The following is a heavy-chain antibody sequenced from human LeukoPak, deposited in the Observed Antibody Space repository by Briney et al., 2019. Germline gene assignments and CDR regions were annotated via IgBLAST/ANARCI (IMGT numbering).Heavy chain of an antibody. J-gene: IGHJ4*02. V-gene: IGHV3-23*01. CDR3: ASLIPTKAGYSSSWYASGFDY. CDR1: GFTFSSYG. D-gene: IGHD6-13*01. Sequence: QPGGSLRLSCAASGFTFSSYGMSWVRQAPGKGLEWVSAISGSGGSTYYADSVKGRFTISRDNSKNTLYLQMNSLRAEDTAVYYCASLIPTKAGYSSSWYASGFDYWGQGTLVTVSS. CDR2: ISGSGGST.